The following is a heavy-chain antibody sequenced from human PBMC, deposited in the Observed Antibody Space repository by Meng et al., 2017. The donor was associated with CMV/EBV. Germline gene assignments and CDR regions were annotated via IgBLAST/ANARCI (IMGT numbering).Heavy chain of an antibody. CDR3: AKDRGYRTYNGMDV. D-gene: IGHD3-10*01. V-gene: IGHV3-23*01. CDR2: ISGRGDNT. J-gene: IGHJ6*02. Sequence: GESLKISCAASEIAFSSYAMNWVRLPPGKGLEWVSGISGRGDNTHYADSVKGRFTISRDNSRNTLFLQMTSLRAEDTALYYRAKDRGYRTYNGMDVWGQGTTVTVSS. CDR1: EIAFSSYA.